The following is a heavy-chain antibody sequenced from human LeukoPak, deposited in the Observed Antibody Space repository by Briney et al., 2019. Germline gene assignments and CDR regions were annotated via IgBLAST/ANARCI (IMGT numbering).Heavy chain of an antibody. CDR1: GFTFSSHW. CDR2: IKQDGSEK. Sequence: PGGSLRLSCAASGFTFSSHWMSWVRQAPGKGLEWVTNIKQDGSEKNYVDSVRGRFTISRDNAKNSLYLQMNSLRVEDTAVYYCTREGLVYSFDYWGQGTLVTVSS. CDR3: TREGLVYSFDY. J-gene: IGHJ4*02. V-gene: IGHV3-7*01. D-gene: IGHD3-16*01.